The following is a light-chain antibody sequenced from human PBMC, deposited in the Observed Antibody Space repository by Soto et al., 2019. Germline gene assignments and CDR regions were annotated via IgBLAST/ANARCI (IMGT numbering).Light chain of an antibody. J-gene: IGLJ3*02. CDR1: RSNIESNT. Sequence: QSVLTQPPSASGTPGQRVTISCSGSRSNIESNTVNWYQQLPGTAPKLLIFNNNQWPSGVPDRFSGSKSGTSASLAISGLQSGDEAVYYCAAWDVSLNGWVFGGGTKLTVL. V-gene: IGLV1-44*01. CDR2: NNN. CDR3: AAWDVSLNGWV.